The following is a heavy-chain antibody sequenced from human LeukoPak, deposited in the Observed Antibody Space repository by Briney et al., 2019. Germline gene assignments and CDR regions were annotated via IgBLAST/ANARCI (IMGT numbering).Heavy chain of an antibody. Sequence: GGSLRLSCAASGFTFSSYSMNWVRQAPGKGLEWVSSISSSSSYIYYADSVKGRFTISRDNAKNSLYLQMNSLRAEDTAVYYCARELRFLEWLFDYWGQGTLVTVSS. J-gene: IGHJ4*02. V-gene: IGHV3-21*01. D-gene: IGHD3-3*01. CDR2: ISSSSSYI. CDR1: GFTFSSYS. CDR3: ARELRFLEWLFDY.